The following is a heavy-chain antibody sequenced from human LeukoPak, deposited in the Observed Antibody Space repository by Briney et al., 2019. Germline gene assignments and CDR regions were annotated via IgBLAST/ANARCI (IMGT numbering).Heavy chain of an antibody. Sequence: QAGGSLRLSCAASGFTFNSHAMTWVRQAPGKGLEWISGISASGGATDHADSVKGRFTISRDNSKTTLYLQMNSLRTEDTAVYYCAKSRVVVDSFDIWGQGTMVTVSS. CDR1: GFTFNSHA. J-gene: IGHJ3*02. CDR2: ISASGGAT. D-gene: IGHD2-2*01. V-gene: IGHV3-23*01. CDR3: AKSRVVVDSFDI.